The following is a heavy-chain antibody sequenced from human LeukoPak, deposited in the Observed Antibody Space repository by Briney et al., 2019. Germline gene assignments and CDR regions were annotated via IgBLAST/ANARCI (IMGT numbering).Heavy chain of an antibody. D-gene: IGHD6-6*01. J-gene: IGHJ6*03. Sequence: SETLSLTCTVSGGSISSYYWSWIRQPPGKGLEWIGYIYYSGSTNYNPSLKSRVTISVDTSKNQFSLKLSSVTAADTAVYYCAREDIGYSGSPQNSGYYYYMDVWGKGTTVTVSS. CDR2: IYYSGST. V-gene: IGHV4-59*01. CDR1: GGSISSYY. CDR3: AREDIGYSGSPQNSGYYYYMDV.